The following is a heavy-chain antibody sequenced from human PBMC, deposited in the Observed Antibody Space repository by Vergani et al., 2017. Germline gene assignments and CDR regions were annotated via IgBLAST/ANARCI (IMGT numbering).Heavy chain of an antibody. J-gene: IGHJ6*02. CDR2: NNPNSGGA. V-gene: IGHV1-2*02. CDR3: ASRDITIFGVVIIRGYYYYGMDV. D-gene: IGHD3-3*01. CDR1: GYIFTDYY. Sequence: QVQLVQSGAEVRKPGASVRVSCKASGYIFTDYYIHWVRQAPGQGLEWMGWNNPNSGGANYAQKFQGRVTRTRDTSINTAYRELSRLRSDGTAVYYCASRDITIFGVVIIRGYYYYGMDVWGQGTTVTVSS.